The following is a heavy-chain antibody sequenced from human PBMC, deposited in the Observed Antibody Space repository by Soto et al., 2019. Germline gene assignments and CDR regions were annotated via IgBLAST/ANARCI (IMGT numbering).Heavy chain of an antibody. CDR2: ISSSGGTK. D-gene: IGHD1-7*01. CDR3: AKDWNYRYYFYGMDV. Sequence: GGSLRLSCAASGFSFSTHGMNWVRQAPGKGLEWVSYISSSGGTKYYADSVKGRLTISRDNSKNTLYLQMNSLRAEDTAVYYCAKDWNYRYYFYGMDVWGQGTTVTVSS. V-gene: IGHV3-48*01. J-gene: IGHJ6*02. CDR1: GFSFSTHG.